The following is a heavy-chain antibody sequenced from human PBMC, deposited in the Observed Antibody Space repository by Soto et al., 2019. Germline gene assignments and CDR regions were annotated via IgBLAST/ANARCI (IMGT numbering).Heavy chain of an antibody. CDR3: ATVQYYYDSSGYTGVDY. D-gene: IGHD3-22*01. J-gene: IGHJ4*02. CDR1: GYTLTELS. V-gene: IGHV1-24*01. Sequence: ASVKVSCKVSGYTLTELSMHWVRQAPGKGLEWMGGFDPEDGETIYAQKFLGRVTMTEDTSTDTAYMELSSLRSEDTAVYYCATVQYYYDSSGYTGVDYWGQGTLVTVSS. CDR2: FDPEDGET.